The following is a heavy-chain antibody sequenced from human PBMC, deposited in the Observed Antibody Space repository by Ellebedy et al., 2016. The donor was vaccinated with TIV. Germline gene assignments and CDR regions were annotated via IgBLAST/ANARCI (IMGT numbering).Heavy chain of an antibody. D-gene: IGHD3-22*01. CDR3: AHRGYYDSSGYYPLDY. V-gene: IGHV2-5*01. CDR2: IYWNDDK. CDR1: GFSLSTSGVG. Sequence: SGPTLVKPTQTLTLTCTFSGFSLSTSGVGVGWIRQPPGKALEWLALIYWNDDKRYSPSLKSRLTITKDTSKNQVVLTMTNMDPVDTATYYCAHRGYYDSSGYYPLDYWGQGTLVTVSS. J-gene: IGHJ4*02.